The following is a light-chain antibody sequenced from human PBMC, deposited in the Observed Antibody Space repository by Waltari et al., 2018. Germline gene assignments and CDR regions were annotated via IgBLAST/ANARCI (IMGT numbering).Light chain of an antibody. CDR2: GAT. CDR1: QSISRY. Sequence: IMLPQSPGTLSLSPGESATLPCRASQSISRYLAWYQQKPGQAPRLLIYGATTRATGSPDRFSGSGSGTDFSLTISGLEPEDSAVYYCQHHFRLPATFGQGTKVEIK. J-gene: IGKJ1*01. V-gene: IGKV3-20*01. CDR3: QHHFRLPAT.